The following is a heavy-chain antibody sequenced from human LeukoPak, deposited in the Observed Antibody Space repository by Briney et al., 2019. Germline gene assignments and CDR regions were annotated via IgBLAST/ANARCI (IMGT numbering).Heavy chain of an antibody. J-gene: IGHJ5*02. CDR1: GFTFSSYE. D-gene: IGHD6-19*01. V-gene: IGHV3-48*03. Sequence: GGSLRLSCAASGFTFSSYEMNWVRQASGKGLEWVSYITSSGSTVYYADSVKGRFTISRDNAKNSLYLQMNSLRAEDTALYYCARGPSVGSGWSPDLWGQGTLVTVSS. CDR3: ARGPSVGSGWSPDL. CDR2: ITSSGSTV.